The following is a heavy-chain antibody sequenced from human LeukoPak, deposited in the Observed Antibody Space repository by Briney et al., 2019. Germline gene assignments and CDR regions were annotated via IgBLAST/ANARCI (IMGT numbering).Heavy chain of an antibody. D-gene: IGHD3-10*01. CDR1: GFTFTSSV. Sequence: GASVKVSCKASGFTFTSSVVRWVRQARGQRLEWIGWIVVGSGNTNYAQKFQERVTITRDMSTSTAYMELSSLRFEDTAVYYCAADRAGSYLRFVYWGQGTPVTVSS. CDR3: AADRAGSYLRFVY. CDR2: IVVGSGNT. V-gene: IGHV1-58*01. J-gene: IGHJ4*02.